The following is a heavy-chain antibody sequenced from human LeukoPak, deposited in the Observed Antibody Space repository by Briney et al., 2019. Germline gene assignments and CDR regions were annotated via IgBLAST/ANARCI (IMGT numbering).Heavy chain of an antibody. J-gene: IGHJ3*02. D-gene: IGHD2-15*01. V-gene: IGHV1-18*04. CDR1: GYTFTGYY. CDR3: ATSVVVVAATVEADAFDI. CDR2: ISAYNGNT. Sequence: ASVKVSCKASGYTFTGYYMHWVRQAPGQGLEWMGWISAYNGNTNYAQKLQGRVTMTTDTSTSTAYMELRSLRSDDTAVYYCATSVVVVAATVEADAFDIWGQGTMVTVSS.